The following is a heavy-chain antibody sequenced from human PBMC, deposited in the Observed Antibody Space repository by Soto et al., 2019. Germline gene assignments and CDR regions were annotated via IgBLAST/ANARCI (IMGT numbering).Heavy chain of an antibody. Sequence: PGGSLRISCAASGFTFSDYAMHWVRQAPGKGLEWVAVVSHDGRNTHYADSVKGRFTISRDSSKNTVSLEMTSLRAEDTAVYYCVKGGRQWLLTYDLNYSAQGAFVTVSS. J-gene: IGHJ4*02. V-gene: IGHV3-30*18. CDR1: GFTFSDYA. D-gene: IGHD6-19*01. CDR3: VKGGRQWLLTYDLNY. CDR2: VSHDGRNT.